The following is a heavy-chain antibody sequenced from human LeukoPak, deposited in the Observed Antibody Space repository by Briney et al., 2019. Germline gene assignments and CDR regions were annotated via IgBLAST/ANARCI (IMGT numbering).Heavy chain of an antibody. CDR3: ARAVGDCTGSTCYTRVFDY. Sequence: GRSLTLSCAASGFTFNTYAMHWVRQAPGKGLEWVAVLSSDANTQYYADSVKGRFTISRDTSKNTLYLQMNSLRPEDTALFYCARAVGDCTGSTCYTRVFDYWGQGTLVTVSS. D-gene: IGHD2-2*02. CDR2: LSSDANTQ. V-gene: IGHV3-30*01. CDR1: GFTFNTYA. J-gene: IGHJ4*02.